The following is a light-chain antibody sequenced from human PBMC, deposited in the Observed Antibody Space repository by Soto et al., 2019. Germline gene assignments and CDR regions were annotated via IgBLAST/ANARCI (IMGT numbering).Light chain of an antibody. CDR1: SSDVGRYNY. CDR2: EVS. J-gene: IGLJ1*01. CDR3: TSYTARSTRV. V-gene: IGLV2-14*01. Sequence: QSALAQPASVSGSPGQSITISCTGTSSDVGRYNYVSCYQHHPGKAPKLVIYEVSNRPSRVSDRFYGSKAGNTASLTISGLQAEDEADYYCTSYTARSTRVFGTGTKVTVL.